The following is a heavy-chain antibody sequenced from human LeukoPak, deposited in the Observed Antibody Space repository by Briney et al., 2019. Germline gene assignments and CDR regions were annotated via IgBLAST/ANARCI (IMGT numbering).Heavy chain of an antibody. D-gene: IGHD6-19*01. J-gene: IGHJ4*02. Sequence: GGSLRLSCAASGFTFSSYDMHWVRQAPGKGLEYVSAISSNGGSAYYANSVKGRFSISRDNSKNTLYLQMGSLRAEDMAVYYCATEKDHTGYNSGWYDYWGPGTLVTVSS. CDR3: ATEKDHTGYNSGWYDY. CDR2: ISSNGGSA. V-gene: IGHV3-64*01. CDR1: GFTFSSYD.